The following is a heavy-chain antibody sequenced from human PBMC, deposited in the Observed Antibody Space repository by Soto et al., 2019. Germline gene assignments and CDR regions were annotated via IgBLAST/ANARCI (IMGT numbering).Heavy chain of an antibody. J-gene: IGHJ5*01. Sequence: SQTLSLTCAISGDSVSSSSFTWNWIRQSPSRGLEWLGRTYYRSKWYNDYAESVKSRITINPDTSKNQFSLHLNSVTPEDTAAYYCVRLIGNSWLDFWGQGTLVTVSS. CDR1: GDSVSSSSFT. CDR3: VRLIGNSWLDF. V-gene: IGHV6-1*01. CDR2: TYYRSKWYN. D-gene: IGHD1-26*01.